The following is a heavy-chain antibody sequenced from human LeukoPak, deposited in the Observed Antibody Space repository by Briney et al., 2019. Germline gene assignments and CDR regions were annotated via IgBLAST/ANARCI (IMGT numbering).Heavy chain of an antibody. D-gene: IGHD3-9*01. Sequence: SLRLSCAASGFTFDDYAMHWVRQAPGTGLEWVSGISWNSGSIGYADSVKGRFTFSRDNAKNSLYLQMNSLRAEDTALYYCAKAYDILTGYPSYFDYWGQGTLVTVSS. CDR2: ISWNSGSI. J-gene: IGHJ4*02. CDR1: GFTFDDYA. V-gene: IGHV3-9*01. CDR3: AKAYDILTGYPSYFDY.